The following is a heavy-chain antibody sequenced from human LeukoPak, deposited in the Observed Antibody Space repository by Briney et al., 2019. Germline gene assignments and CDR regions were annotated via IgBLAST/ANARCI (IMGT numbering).Heavy chain of an antibody. J-gene: IGHJ6*02. V-gene: IGHV4-59*08. D-gene: IGHD3-10*01. CDR3: ARLPPLLWFGELSFYGMDV. CDR2: IYYSGST. Sequence: PSETLSLTCTVSGGSISSYYWSWIRQPPGKGLEWSGYIYYSGSTNYNPSLKSRVTISVDTSKNQFSLKLSSVTAADTAVYYCARLPPLLWFGELSFYGMDVWGQGTTVTVSS. CDR1: GGSISSYY.